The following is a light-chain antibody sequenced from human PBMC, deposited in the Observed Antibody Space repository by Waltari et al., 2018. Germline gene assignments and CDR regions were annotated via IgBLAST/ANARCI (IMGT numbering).Light chain of an antibody. V-gene: IGKV3-11*01. Sequence: GRASQRVGTYLAWYQQRPGQSPRLLIYDASYRATGIPARFSGSGSETDFTLTISSLQPEDFAVYYCQQRRSWPLTFGGGTRVQI. CDR2: DAS. J-gene: IGKJ4*01. CDR3: QQRRSWPLT. CDR1: QRVGTY.